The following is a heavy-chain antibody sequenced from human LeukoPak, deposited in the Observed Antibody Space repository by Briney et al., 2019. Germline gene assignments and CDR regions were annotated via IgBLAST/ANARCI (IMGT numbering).Heavy chain of an antibody. CDR1: GGSIGSYY. CDR3: ARTSEGYCRGGSCWDYYYYMDV. Sequence: SETLSLTCTVSGGSIGSYYWSWIRQPAGKGLEWIGRIYTSGSTNYNPSLKSRVTMSVDTSKNQFSLKLSSVTAADTAVYYCARTSEGYCRGGSCWDYYYYMDVWGKGTTVTVS. J-gene: IGHJ6*03. V-gene: IGHV4-4*07. D-gene: IGHD2-15*01. CDR2: IYTSGST.